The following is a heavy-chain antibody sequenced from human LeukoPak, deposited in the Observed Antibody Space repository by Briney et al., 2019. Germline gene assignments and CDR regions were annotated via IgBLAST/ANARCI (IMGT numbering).Heavy chain of an antibody. CDR2: IYYSGST. Sequence: SETLSLTCTVSGGSISSYYWSWIRQPPGKGLEWIGYIYYSGSTNYNPSLKSRVTISVDTSKNQFSLKLTSVTAADTAVYYCARAEGYGGQMRIWGQGTLVTVSS. J-gene: IGHJ4*02. CDR3: ARAEGYGGQMRI. CDR1: GGSISSYY. V-gene: IGHV4-59*01. D-gene: IGHD4-23*01.